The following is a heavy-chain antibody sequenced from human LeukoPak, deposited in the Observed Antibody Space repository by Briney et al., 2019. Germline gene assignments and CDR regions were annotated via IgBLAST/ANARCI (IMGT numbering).Heavy chain of an antibody. Sequence: PGGSLRLSCAGSGFTFSSYAMSWVRQAPGKGLEWVSAISDTGAITYDADSVKGRFTIPRDNSRSTLYLQMNSLRAEDTALYYCAKDTSIGRYCTNGVCSPFDYWGQGTLVTVSS. D-gene: IGHD2-8*01. J-gene: IGHJ4*02. CDR2: ISDTGAIT. V-gene: IGHV3-23*01. CDR3: AKDTSIGRYCTNGVCSPFDY. CDR1: GFTFSSYA.